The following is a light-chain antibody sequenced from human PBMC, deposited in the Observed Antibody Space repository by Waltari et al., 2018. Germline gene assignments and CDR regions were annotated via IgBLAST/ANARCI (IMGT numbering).Light chain of an antibody. CDR1: PSVNTY. CDR2: DAS. Sequence: IVLTHSPASLSLSPGELASLSCRASPSVNTYLPWYQQKPGQPPRLLIYDASTRATAVPARFVGSGSGTDFTLTITRLEPEDFAVYYCQERSNWPGGSFGGGTKVETK. J-gene: IGKJ4*01. CDR3: QERSNWPGGS. V-gene: IGKV3-11*01.